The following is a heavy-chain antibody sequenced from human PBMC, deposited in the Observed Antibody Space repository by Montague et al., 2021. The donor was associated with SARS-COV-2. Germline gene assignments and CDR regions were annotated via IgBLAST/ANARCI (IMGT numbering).Heavy chain of an antibody. Sequence: CAISGDSVSSNIATWNWIRLSPSRGLEWLGRTYYRSKLYNDYAESVKSRITIDPDTSKHQFSLHLNSVTPEDTAVYYCARIPVGSKYYFDFWGQGTLVTVSS. J-gene: IGHJ4*02. V-gene: IGHV6-1*01. D-gene: IGHD2-2*01. CDR2: TYYRSKLYN. CDR1: GDSVSSNIAT. CDR3: ARIPVGSKYYFDF.